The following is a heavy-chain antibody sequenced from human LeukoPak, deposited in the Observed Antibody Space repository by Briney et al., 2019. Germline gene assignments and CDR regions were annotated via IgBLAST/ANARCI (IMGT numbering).Heavy chain of an antibody. J-gene: IGHJ6*02. CDR3: AKSIRFCSSNSCFAGYYNYGLHV. V-gene: IGHV3-30*18. D-gene: IGHD2-2*01. CDR1: GFTFSSYG. CDR2: ISHGGSSK. Sequence: GGSLRLSCAASGFTFSSYGMHWVRQAPGKGLEWVAVISHGGSSKYFADSVKGRFTISRDNPKNTLDLQMHSLRAEDTAVYYCAKSIRFCSSNSCFAGYYNYGLHVWGQGTTVIVSS.